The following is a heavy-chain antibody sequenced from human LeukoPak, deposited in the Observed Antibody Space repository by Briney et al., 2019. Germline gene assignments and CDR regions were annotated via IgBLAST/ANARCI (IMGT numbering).Heavy chain of an antibody. J-gene: IGHJ6*02. Sequence: GGSLRLSCAASGFTFSSYAMSWVRQAPGKGLEWVSSISSSSSYIYYADSVKGRFTISRDNAKNSLYLQMNSLRAEDTAVYYCARDLNQDYDILTGYYYYYGMDVWGQGTTVTVSS. CDR2: ISSSSSYI. V-gene: IGHV3-21*01. CDR1: GFTFSSYA. CDR3: ARDLNQDYDILTGYYYYYGMDV. D-gene: IGHD3-9*01.